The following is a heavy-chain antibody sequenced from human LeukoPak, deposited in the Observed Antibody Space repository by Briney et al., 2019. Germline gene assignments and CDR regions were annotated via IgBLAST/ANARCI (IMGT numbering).Heavy chain of an antibody. Sequence: GGSLRLSCAASGFTLTSYAMSWVRQAPGKGLEWVSGISGSGGSTSYGDSVKDRFTISRDNSKNTLYLQMNSLRAEDTAIYYCAKVGYSYGRFDDWGQGTLVTVSS. D-gene: IGHD5-18*01. CDR1: GFTLTSYA. CDR3: AKVGYSYGRFDD. J-gene: IGHJ4*02. V-gene: IGHV3-23*01. CDR2: ISGSGGST.